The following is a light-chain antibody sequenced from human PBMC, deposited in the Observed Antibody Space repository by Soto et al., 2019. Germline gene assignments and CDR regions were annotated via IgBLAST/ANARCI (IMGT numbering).Light chain of an antibody. V-gene: IGKV1-5*01. Sequence: DIQMTQSPSTLSASVVERVTSTCRASQSISGWLAWYQQKPGKAPKLLIYDASSLESGVPSRFSGSGSGTEFTLTITSLQPDDFATYYCQQYNSYPWTFGQGTKVDIK. J-gene: IGKJ1*01. CDR3: QQYNSYPWT. CDR2: DAS. CDR1: QSISGW.